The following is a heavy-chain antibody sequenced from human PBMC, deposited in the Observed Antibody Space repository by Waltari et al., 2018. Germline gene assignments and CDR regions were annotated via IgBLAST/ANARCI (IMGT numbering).Heavy chain of an antibody. J-gene: IGHJ3*02. CDR1: GGSISSYY. CDR3: ARDSSSWGDAFDI. Sequence: QVQLQESGPGLVKPSETLSLTCTVSGGSISSYYWSWIRQPPGKGLEWIGYIYYSGSTNYNPSLKSRVTISVDTSKNQFSLKLSSVTAADTAVYYCARDSSSWGDAFDIWGQGTMVIVSS. CDR2: IYYSGST. D-gene: IGHD6-13*01. V-gene: IGHV4-59*01.